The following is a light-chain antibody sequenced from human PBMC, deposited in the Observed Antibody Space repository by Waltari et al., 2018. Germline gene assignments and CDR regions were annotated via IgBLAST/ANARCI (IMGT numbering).Light chain of an antibody. CDR3: NSRDNSGNHVV. V-gene: IGLV3-19*01. CDR2: GRN. Sequence: SSELTQDPAVSVALGQTVRITCEGDSLRRYYASRYQQKPGQAPVIVMWGRNNRPSGIPDRFSGSSSGNTASLTITGAQAEDEADYYCNSRDNSGNHVVFGGGTKLTVL. CDR1: SLRRYY. J-gene: IGLJ3*02.